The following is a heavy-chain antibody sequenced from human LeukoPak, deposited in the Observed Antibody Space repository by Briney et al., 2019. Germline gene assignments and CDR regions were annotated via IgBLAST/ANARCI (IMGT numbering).Heavy chain of an antibody. J-gene: IGHJ4*02. Sequence: GGSLRLSCAASGFTVSSNYMSWVRQAPGKGLEWVSVIYSGGSTYYADSVKGRFTISRDNSKNTLYLQMNSLRAEDTAVYYCATETNGRYYDYWGQGTLLTVSS. V-gene: IGHV3-66*01. CDR1: GFTVSSNY. CDR2: IYSGGST. D-gene: IGHD2-8*01. CDR3: ATETNGRYYDY.